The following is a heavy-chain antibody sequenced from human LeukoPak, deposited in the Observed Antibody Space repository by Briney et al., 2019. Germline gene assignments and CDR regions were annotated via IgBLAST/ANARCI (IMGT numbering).Heavy chain of an antibody. CDR1: GGSISSYY. CDR3: ARDLDYYDSTWFDP. V-gene: IGHV4-59*12. Sequence: SETLSLTCTVSGGSISSYYWGWIRQPPGKGLEWIGYIYYSGSTYYNPSLKSRVTISVDTSKNQFSLKLISVTAADTAVYYCARDLDYYDSTWFDPWGQGTLVTVSS. J-gene: IGHJ5*02. CDR2: IYYSGST. D-gene: IGHD3-22*01.